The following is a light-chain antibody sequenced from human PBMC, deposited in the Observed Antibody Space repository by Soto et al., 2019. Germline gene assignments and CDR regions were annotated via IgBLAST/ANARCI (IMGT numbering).Light chain of an antibody. CDR1: QSLGGN. Sequence: EIVMTQSPATLSVSPGDTATLSCRASQSLGGNLAWYQQKPGQAPRLPIFRASSRATGVPARFSASGSVTEFTLTISGLQSEDFAVYYCQQYSNWPPWTFGPGTKVEIK. J-gene: IGKJ1*01. V-gene: IGKV3-15*01. CDR2: RAS. CDR3: QQYSNWPPWT.